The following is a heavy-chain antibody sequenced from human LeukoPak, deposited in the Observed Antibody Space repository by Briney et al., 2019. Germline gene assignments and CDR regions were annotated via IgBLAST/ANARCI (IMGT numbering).Heavy chain of an antibody. D-gene: IGHD6-19*01. CDR2: SGGST. CDR3: AKGDRSSGWPE. CDR1: GFTFSSYS. J-gene: IGHJ4*02. V-gene: IGHV3-23*01. Sequence: GGSLRLSCAASGFTFSSYSMNWVRQAPGKGLEWVSASGGSTYYAESVKGRFTISRDSSKNTLYLQMNSLRAEDTAVYYCAKGDRSSGWPEWGQGTLVTVSS.